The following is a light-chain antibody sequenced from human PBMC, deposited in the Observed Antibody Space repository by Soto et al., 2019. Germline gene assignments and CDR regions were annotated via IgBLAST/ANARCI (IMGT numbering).Light chain of an antibody. CDR1: QSVVSTY. V-gene: IGKV3-20*01. CDR3: QHYGTSRWT. J-gene: IGKJ1*01. Sequence: EMVLTQSPGTLSLSPGERATLSCRASQSVVSTYLAWYQQRPGQAPRLLIYGVSSRATGIPDRFSGSGSGTDFTLTISRLEPEDFAVYYCQHYGTSRWTCGQGTRVATK. CDR2: GVS.